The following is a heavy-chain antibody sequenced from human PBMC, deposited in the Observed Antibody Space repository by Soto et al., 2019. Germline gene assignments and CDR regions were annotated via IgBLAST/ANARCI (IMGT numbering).Heavy chain of an antibody. Sequence: EVQLLESGGGLVQPGGSLRLACAASGFNFGTYAMGWVRQAPGRGLEWVSSAGSGSSRYYADSVRGRFTVSRDTSKSTLYLEMSSLRAEDTALYYCVKFRGQAYSYYHMDVWGTGTTVTVSS. J-gene: IGHJ6*03. CDR2: AGSGSSR. CDR3: VKFRGQAYSYYHMDV. V-gene: IGHV3-23*01. CDR1: GFNFGTYA.